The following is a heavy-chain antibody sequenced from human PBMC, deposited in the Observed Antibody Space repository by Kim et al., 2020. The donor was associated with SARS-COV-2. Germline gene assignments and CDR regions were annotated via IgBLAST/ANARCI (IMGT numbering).Heavy chain of an antibody. CDR1: GGSFSGYY. D-gene: IGHD1-7*01. V-gene: IGHV4-34*01. CDR2: INHSGST. J-gene: IGHJ6*03. CDR3: ARGATGTTRYYYYYYMDV. Sequence: SETLSLTCAVYGGSFSGYYWSWIRQPPGKGLEWIGEINHSGSTNYNPSLKSRVTISVDTSKNQFSLKLSAVTAADTAVYYCARGATGTTRYYYYYYMDV.